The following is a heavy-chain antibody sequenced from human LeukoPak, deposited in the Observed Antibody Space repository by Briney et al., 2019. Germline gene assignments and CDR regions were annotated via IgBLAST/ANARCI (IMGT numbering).Heavy chain of an antibody. CDR2: ISAYNGNT. CDR1: GYTFTSYG. CDR3: ARDSSGIDAFDI. D-gene: IGHD3-22*01. J-gene: IGHJ3*02. V-gene: IGHV1-18*01. Sequence: ASVKVSCKASGYTFTSYGISWVRQAPGQGLEWMGWISAYNGNTNYVQKLQGRVTMTTDTSTSTAYMELRSLRSDDTAVYYCARDSSGIDAFDIWGQGTMVTVSS.